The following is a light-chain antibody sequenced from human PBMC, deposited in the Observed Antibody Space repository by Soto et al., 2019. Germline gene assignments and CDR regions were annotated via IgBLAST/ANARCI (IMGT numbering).Light chain of an antibody. CDR1: SSNIGANYD. CDR3: QSYDSSLSGSL. V-gene: IGLV1-40*01. Sequence: QPVLTQPPSVSGAPGQRVTISCTGTSSNIGANYDVHWYQQLPGAAPRLLIYSTTKRPSGVPDRFSGSKSGTSASLAITGLQAEDEADYYCQSYDSSLSGSLFGRGTKLTVL. J-gene: IGLJ2*01. CDR2: STT.